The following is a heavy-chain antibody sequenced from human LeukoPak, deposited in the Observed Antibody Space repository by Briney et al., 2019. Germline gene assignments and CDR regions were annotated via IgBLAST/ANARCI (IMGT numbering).Heavy chain of an antibody. D-gene: IGHD3-10*01. CDR1: GGSISSGGYY. Sequence: SETLSLTCTVSGGSISSGGYYWSWIRQPPGKGLEWIGHIYHSGSTYYNPSLKSRVTISVDRSKNQFSLKLSSVTAADTAVYYCARVRITMVRGDTPYFDYWGQGTLVTVSS. J-gene: IGHJ4*02. CDR2: IYHSGST. CDR3: ARVRITMVRGDTPYFDY. V-gene: IGHV4-30-2*01.